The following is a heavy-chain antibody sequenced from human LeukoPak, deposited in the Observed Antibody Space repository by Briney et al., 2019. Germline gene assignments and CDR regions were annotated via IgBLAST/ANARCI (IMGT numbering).Heavy chain of an antibody. CDR2: IYYSGST. V-gene: IGHV4-59*08. CDR3: ARHGEYSSSSKGIDY. CDR1: GGSISSYY. D-gene: IGHD6-6*01. Sequence: SETLSLTCTVSGGSISSYYWRWIRQPPGKGLEWIGYIYYSGSTNYNPSLKSRVTISVDTSKNQFSLKLSSVTAADPAVYYCARHGEYSSSSKGIDYWGQGTLVTVSS. J-gene: IGHJ4*02.